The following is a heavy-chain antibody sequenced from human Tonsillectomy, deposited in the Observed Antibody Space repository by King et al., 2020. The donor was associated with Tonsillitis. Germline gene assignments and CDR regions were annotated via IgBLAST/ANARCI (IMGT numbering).Heavy chain of an antibody. CDR3: AREADYEGCFDP. V-gene: IGHV4-30-2*01. J-gene: IGHJ5*02. D-gene: IGHD3-16*01. CDR2: IYRSGSA. Sequence: LQLQESGSGLVKPSQTLSLTCAVSGGSISSGGYSWSWIRQPQGKGLEWIGYIYRSGSAYYNPSLQSRVTISVDSSNNPFSLKLTSVTAADTAVYYCAREADYEGCFDPWGQGTLVTVSS. CDR1: GGSISSGGYS.